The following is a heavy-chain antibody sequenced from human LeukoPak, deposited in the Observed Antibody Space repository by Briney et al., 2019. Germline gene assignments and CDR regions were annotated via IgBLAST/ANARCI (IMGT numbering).Heavy chain of an antibody. CDR2: IYHSGSP. V-gene: IGHV4/OR15-8*01. Sequence: GSLRLSCVVSGLTFSNYWMIWVRQPPGKGLEWIGEIYHSGSPNYNPSLKSRVTISVDKSRNHFSLNLSSVTAADTAVYYCARVNINNWHSCDYWGQGTLVTVSS. D-gene: IGHD1-1*01. CDR3: ARVNINNWHSCDY. CDR1: GLTFSNYW. J-gene: IGHJ4*02.